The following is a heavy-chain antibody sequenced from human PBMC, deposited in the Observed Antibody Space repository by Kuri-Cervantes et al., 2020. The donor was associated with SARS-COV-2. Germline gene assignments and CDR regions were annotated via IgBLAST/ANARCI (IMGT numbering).Heavy chain of an antibody. CDR1: GYTFSSYA. CDR2: INTATGNT. CDR3: AREVGYCDSGRCYGLDAFDI. D-gene: IGHD2-2*01. Sequence: ASEKVSCKASGYTFSSYAIHWVRQAPGQGLEWMGWINTATGNTHYSQKFQGRVTITRDTAASKEYMDLNSLRSEDTAVYYCAREVGYCDSGRCYGLDAFDIWGQGTMVTVSS. V-gene: IGHV1-3*04. J-gene: IGHJ3*02.